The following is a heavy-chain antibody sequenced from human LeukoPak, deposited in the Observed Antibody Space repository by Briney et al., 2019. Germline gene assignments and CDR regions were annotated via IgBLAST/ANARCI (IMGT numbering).Heavy chain of an antibody. V-gene: IGHV3-53*01. CDR2: IYSGGST. CDR3: TRGGGGSFPHY. Sequence: HPGGSLRLSCAASGFTVSSNFLSWVRQPPGKGLEWVSDIYSGGSTYYADSVKGRFTISRDNSKNTLYLQMNSLRAEDTAVYYCTRGGGGSFPHYWGQGTLVTVSS. D-gene: IGHD2-21*01. J-gene: IGHJ4*02. CDR1: GFTVSSNF.